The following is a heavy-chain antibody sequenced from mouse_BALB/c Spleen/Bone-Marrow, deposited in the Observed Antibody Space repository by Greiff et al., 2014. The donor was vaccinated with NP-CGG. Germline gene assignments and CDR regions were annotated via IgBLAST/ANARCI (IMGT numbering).Heavy chain of an antibody. CDR1: GYTFTDYN. Sequence: VQLKDSGPELGKPGASVKISCKASGYTFTDYNMHWVKQSHGKSLDWIGYIYPYNGGTGYNQKFKSKATLTVDNSSSTAYMELRSLTSEDSAVYYCARGRAYGNYVWFAYWGQGTLVTVSA. CDR2: IYPYNGGT. J-gene: IGHJ3*01. V-gene: IGHV1S29*02. CDR3: ARGRAYGNYVWFAY. D-gene: IGHD2-1*01.